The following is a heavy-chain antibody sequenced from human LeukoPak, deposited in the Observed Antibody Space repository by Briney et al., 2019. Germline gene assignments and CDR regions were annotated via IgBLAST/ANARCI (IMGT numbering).Heavy chain of an antibody. V-gene: IGHV3-33*01. D-gene: IGHD3-22*01. J-gene: IGHJ4*02. Sequence: GGSLRLSCAASGFTFSTYGMHWVRQAPGKGLEWVAVIWDDGSAKYYEDSVKGRFTISRDNSKNTLYLQMNSLRAEDTAVYYCARDTYDSSGYYAHLDYWGQGTLVTVSS. CDR3: ARDTYDSSGYYAHLDY. CDR2: IWDDGSAK. CDR1: GFTFSTYG.